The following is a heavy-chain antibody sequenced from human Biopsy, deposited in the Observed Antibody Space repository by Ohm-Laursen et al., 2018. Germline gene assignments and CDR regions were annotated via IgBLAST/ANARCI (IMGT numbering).Heavy chain of an antibody. CDR3: ARAQGHTLYFFDF. V-gene: IGHV3-48*01. D-gene: IGHD2-21*01. CDR1: GFTFSSYG. J-gene: IGHJ4*02. CDR2: IRSSSSTI. Sequence: GSLRLSCAASGFTFSSYGMNWVRQAPTKGLEWVSYIRSSSSTIYYADSVKGRFTISRDNAKSSLYLQMNSLRAEDTAVYYCARAQGHTLYFFDFWGQGTLVTVSS.